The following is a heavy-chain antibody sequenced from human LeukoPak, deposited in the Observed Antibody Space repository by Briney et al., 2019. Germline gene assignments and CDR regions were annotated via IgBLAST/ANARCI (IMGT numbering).Heavy chain of an antibody. CDR2: ISTSSNTI. D-gene: IGHD5-18*01. Sequence: PGGSLRLSCVASGFTFSTYWMSWVRKAPGKGLEWVSYISTSSNTIHYADSVKGRFTISRDNAKNSLYLQMSSLRDEDTAVYYCAKADGIGYSYGYSTSKTFDYWGQGTLVTVSS. J-gene: IGHJ4*02. CDR1: GFTFSTYW. CDR3: AKADGIGYSYGYSTSKTFDY. V-gene: IGHV3-48*02.